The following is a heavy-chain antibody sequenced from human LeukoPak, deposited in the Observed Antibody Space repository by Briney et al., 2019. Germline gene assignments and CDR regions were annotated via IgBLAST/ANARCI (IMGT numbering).Heavy chain of an antibody. Sequence: SETLSLTCAVYGGSFSGYYWSWIRQPPGKGLEWIGEINHSGSTNYNPSLKSRVTISVDTSKNQFSLKLSSVTAADTAVYYCASCPLGYCSSTSCYYYYYGMDVWGQGTTVTVSS. D-gene: IGHD2-2*01. V-gene: IGHV4-34*01. J-gene: IGHJ6*02. CDR1: GGSFSGYY. CDR3: ASCPLGYCSSTSCYYYYYGMDV. CDR2: INHSGST.